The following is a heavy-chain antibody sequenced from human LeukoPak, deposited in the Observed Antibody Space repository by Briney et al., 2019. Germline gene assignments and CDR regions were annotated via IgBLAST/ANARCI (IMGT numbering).Heavy chain of an antibody. Sequence: GGSLRLSCAASGFTFSSYAMHWVRQAPGKGLEYVSAISSNGGSTYYANSVKGRFTISRDNSKNTLYLQMGSLRAEDMAVYYCARDMDSGPDFFDYWGLGTLVTVSS. CDR1: GFTFSSYA. CDR2: ISSNGGST. J-gene: IGHJ4*02. D-gene: IGHD1-26*01. V-gene: IGHV3-64*01. CDR3: ARDMDSGPDFFDY.